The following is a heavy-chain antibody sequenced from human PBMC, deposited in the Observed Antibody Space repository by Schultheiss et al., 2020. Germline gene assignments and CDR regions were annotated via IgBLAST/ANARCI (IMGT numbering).Heavy chain of an antibody. V-gene: IGHV4-59*01. J-gene: IGHJ2*01. CDR2: IYTSGST. D-gene: IGHD3-10*01. Sequence: SETLSLTCTVSGGSISSYYWSWIRQPPGKGLEWIGYIYTSGSTNYNPSLKSRVTISVDTSKNQFSLKMSAVTAADTAVYYCARDRESLNWYFDLWGRGTLVTVSS. CDR1: GGSISSYY. CDR3: ARDRESLNWYFDL.